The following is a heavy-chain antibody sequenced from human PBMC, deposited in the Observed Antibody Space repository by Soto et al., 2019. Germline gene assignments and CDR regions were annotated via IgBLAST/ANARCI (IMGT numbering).Heavy chain of an antibody. V-gene: IGHV6-1*01. J-gene: IGHJ4*02. CDR3: ARYTNTWTLDS. CDR1: GDSVSSNSAA. Sequence: SQTLSLTCAISGDSVSSNSAAWNWIRQSKSKDLKWLGRTYYRSKWYSDYESSVKSRVTINPDTSKNQFSLQLNSVTPVDTAVYYCARYTNTWTLDSWGQGTLVTVSS. D-gene: IGHD6-13*01. CDR2: TYYRSKWYS.